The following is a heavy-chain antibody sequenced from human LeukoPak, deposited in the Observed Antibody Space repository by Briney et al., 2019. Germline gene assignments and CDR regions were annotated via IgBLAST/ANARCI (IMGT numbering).Heavy chain of an antibody. Sequence: ASVKVSCKASGGTFSSYAISWVRQAPGQGLEWMGGIIPIFGTANYAQKFQGRVTITADESTSTAYMELSSLRSEDTAVYYCARVDPGSVPYCSSTSCYFAAAFDYWGQGTLVTVSS. D-gene: IGHD2-2*01. J-gene: IGHJ4*02. V-gene: IGHV1-69*13. CDR2: IIPIFGTA. CDR1: GGTFSSYA. CDR3: ARVDPGSVPYCSSTSCYFAAAFDY.